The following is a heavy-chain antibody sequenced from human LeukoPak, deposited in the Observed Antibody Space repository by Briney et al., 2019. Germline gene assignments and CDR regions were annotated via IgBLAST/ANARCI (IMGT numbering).Heavy chain of an antibody. CDR2: IYYSGTT. CDR1: GGSISSSSNS. Sequence: PSETLSLTCTVSGGSISSSSNSWGWIRQPPGKGLEWIGSIYYSGTTYYNPSLKSRVTISVDTSKNQFSLKLSSVTAADTAVYYCAKVETVAGTDYFDYWGQGTLVTVSS. J-gene: IGHJ4*02. CDR3: AKVETVAGTDYFDY. D-gene: IGHD6-19*01. V-gene: IGHV4-39*07.